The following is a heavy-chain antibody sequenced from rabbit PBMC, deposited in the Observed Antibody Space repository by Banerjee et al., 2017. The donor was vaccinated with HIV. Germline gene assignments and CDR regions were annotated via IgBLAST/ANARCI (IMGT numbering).Heavy chain of an antibody. J-gene: IGHJ3*01. D-gene: IGHD2-1*01. CDR2: IYTVGGSA. CDR1: GFSFSSGYD. V-gene: IGHV1S43*01. Sequence: QQQLVESGGGLVKPGASLTLTCKASGFSFSSGYDMCWVRQAPGKGLEWIASIYTVGGSAFYAIWVNGRFTISLDNAQNTVFLQMTSLTIADTATYFCARDRVLYDDYGDYVQGPRLDLWVPGTLVTVS. CDR3: ARDRVLYDDYGDYVQGPRLDL.